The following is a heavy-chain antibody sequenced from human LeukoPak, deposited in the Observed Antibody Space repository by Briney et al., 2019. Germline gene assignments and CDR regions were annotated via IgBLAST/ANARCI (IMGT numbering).Heavy chain of an antibody. CDR2: INHSGST. CDR1: GGSISSDNYY. J-gene: IGHJ5*02. V-gene: IGHV4-39*01. Sequence: PSETLSLTCTVSGGSISSDNYYWGWIRQPPGKGLEWIGEINHSGSTNYNPSLKSRVTISVDTSKNQFSLHLSSVTAADTAVYYCARQVIPGWFDPWGQGTLVTVSS. D-gene: IGHD2-21*01. CDR3: ARQVIPGWFDP.